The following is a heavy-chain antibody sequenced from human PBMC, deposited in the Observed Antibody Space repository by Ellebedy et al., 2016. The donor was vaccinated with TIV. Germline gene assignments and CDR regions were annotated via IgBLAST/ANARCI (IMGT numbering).Heavy chain of an antibody. CDR3: ARWMGVRVAATIGGLDV. CDR2: VYYGGST. J-gene: IGHJ6*02. D-gene: IGHD2-15*01. Sequence: MPSETLSLTCTVSGGSMRRYFWHRIRQSPGKGLDGIGYVYYGGSTHYKSALKSHVSISVDSSRNQFSLKRSPVTAADTAVYFWARWMGVRVAATIGGLDVWGHGTTVTVSS. V-gene: IGHV4-59*08. CDR1: GGSMRRYF.